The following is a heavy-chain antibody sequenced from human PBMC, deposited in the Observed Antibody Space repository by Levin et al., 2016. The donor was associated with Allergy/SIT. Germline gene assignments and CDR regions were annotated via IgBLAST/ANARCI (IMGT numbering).Heavy chain of an antibody. V-gene: IGHV1-69*10. Sequence: SVKVSCKTSGGSFKYYGVSWVRQAPGQGLEWMGGIIPHLDISNYAQRFQERVTITVDESTTTAYMDLTNLTTEDTAMYYCARDGGRLHKGRLDSWGQGTLVTVSS. CDR2: IIPHLDIS. CDR3: ARDGGRLHKGRLDS. CDR1: GGSFKYYG. D-gene: IGHD1-26*01. J-gene: IGHJ5*01.